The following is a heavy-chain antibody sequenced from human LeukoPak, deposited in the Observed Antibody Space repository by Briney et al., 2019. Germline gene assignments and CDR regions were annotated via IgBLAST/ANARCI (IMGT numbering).Heavy chain of an antibody. Sequence: PGGSLRLSCAASGFTLDDYGMSWVRQVPGKGLEWICGINWNGDGTGYADSVKGRFTISRDNAKNSLYLQMDSLRAEDTALYYCARLGGPDYYFYYYMDVWGKGTTVTVSS. CDR2: INWNGDGT. V-gene: IGHV3-20*04. D-gene: IGHD1-26*01. CDR1: GFTLDDYG. CDR3: ARLGGPDYYFYYYMDV. J-gene: IGHJ6*03.